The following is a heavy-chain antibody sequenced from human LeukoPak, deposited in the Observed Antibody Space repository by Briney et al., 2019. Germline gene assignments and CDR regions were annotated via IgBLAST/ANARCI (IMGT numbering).Heavy chain of an antibody. V-gene: IGHV1-69*05. J-gene: IGHJ5*02. CDR2: IIPIFGTA. Sequence: ASVKVSCKASGGTFSSYAISWVRQAPGQGLEWMGRIIPIFGTANYAQKFQGRVTITTDESTSTAYMELSSLRSEDTAVYYCARQTTVTTGFDPCGQGTLVTVSS. D-gene: IGHD4-11*01. CDR3: ARQTTVTTGFDP. CDR1: GGTFSSYA.